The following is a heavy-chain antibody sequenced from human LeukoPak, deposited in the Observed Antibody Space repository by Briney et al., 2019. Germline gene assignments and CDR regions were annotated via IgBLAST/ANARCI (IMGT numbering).Heavy chain of an antibody. V-gene: IGHV3-48*01. CDR3: ARGEFGDLRYDC. D-gene: IGHD4-17*01. Sequence: GGSLRLSCVASGFTFSSYSLNWVRQAPGKGLEWVSYIGVSSSLVRYADSVKGRFTISRDNAKNSLYLQMDSLRAEDTAMYYCARGEFGDLRYDCWGQGSLVTVSS. CDR1: GFTFSSYS. J-gene: IGHJ4*02. CDR2: IGVSSSLV.